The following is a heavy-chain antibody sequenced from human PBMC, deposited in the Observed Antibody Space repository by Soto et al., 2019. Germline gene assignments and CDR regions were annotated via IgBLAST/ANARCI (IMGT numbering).Heavy chain of an antibody. J-gene: IGHJ4*02. CDR3: ARHLSRYFDWTPIPDFDY. Sequence: PSETLSLTCTVSGRSISSYYWSWIRRPPGKGLEWIGYIYYSGSTNYNPSLKSRVTISVDKSKNQFSLKLSSVTAADTAVYYCARHLSRYFDWTPIPDFDYWGQGTLVTVSS. CDR2: IYYSGST. V-gene: IGHV4-59*08. D-gene: IGHD3-9*01. CDR1: GRSISSYY.